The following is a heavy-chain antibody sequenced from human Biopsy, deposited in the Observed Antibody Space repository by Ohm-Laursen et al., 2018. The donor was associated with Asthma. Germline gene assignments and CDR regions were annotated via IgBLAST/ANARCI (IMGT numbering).Heavy chain of an antibody. D-gene: IGHD6-19*01. CDR2: IWFDGSNK. CDR1: GFTFGSYG. V-gene: IGHV3-33*01. CDR3: ARDSYSSGLYDDFES. Sequence: SLRLSCAASGFTFGSYGLHWVRQAPGKGLEWVADIWFDGSNKHYADSVKGRFTISRDNAKNSLYLQMNSLRAEDTAVYYYARDSYSSGLYDDFESWGQGTLVTVSS. J-gene: IGHJ4*02.